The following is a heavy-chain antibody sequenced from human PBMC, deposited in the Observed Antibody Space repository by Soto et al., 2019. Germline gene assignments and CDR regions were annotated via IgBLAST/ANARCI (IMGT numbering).Heavy chain of an antibody. CDR2: FDPEDGET. CDR1: GYTLTELS. CDR3: ATGNYYGSGSYSNYMDV. J-gene: IGHJ6*03. V-gene: IGHV1-24*01. D-gene: IGHD3-10*01. Sequence: ASVKVSCKVSGYTLTELSMHWVRQAPGKGLEWMGGFDPEDGETIYAQKFQGRVTMTEDTSTDTAYMELSSLRSEDTAVYYCATGNYYGSGSYSNYMDVWGKGTTVTVSS.